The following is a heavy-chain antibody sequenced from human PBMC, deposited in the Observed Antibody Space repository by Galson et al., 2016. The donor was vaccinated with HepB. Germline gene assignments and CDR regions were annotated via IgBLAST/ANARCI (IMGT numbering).Heavy chain of an antibody. V-gene: IGHV3-30*04. CDR1: GFTFSSYT. D-gene: IGHD4/OR15-4a*01. CDR3: ARSSGLSGLDV. Sequence: SLRLSCAASGFTFSSYTLHWVRQAPGKGLEWVALISYDGSDKYYADSVKGRFTISRDNSKNTLYLQMNSLRVEDTAVYYCARSSGLSGLDVWGQGTTVIVSS. J-gene: IGHJ6*02. CDR2: ISYDGSDK.